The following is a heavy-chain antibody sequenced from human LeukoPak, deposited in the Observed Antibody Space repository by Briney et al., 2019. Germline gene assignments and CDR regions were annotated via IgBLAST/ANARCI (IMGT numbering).Heavy chain of an antibody. CDR1: GFTFDDYA. J-gene: IGHJ4*02. D-gene: IGHD3-9*01. V-gene: IGHV3-9*01. CDR3: ATARRYFDWSNFDY. CDR2: ISWNSGSI. Sequence: GGSLRLSCAASGFTFDDYAMHWVRHAPGKGLEWVSGISWNSGSIGYADSVKGRFTISRDNAKNPLYLQMNSLRAEDTALYYCATARRYFDWSNFDYWGQGTLVTVSS.